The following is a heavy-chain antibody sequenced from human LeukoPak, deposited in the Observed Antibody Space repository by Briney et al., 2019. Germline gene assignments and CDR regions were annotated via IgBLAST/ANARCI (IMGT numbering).Heavy chain of an antibody. CDR1: GFTFSSYA. CDR3: ASPLENPVLDY. CDR2: ISYDGSNK. Sequence: GGSLRLSCAASGFTFSSYAMHWVCQAPGKGLEWVAVISYDGSNKYYADSVKGRFTISRDNSKNTLYLQMNSLRAEDTAVYYCASPLENPVLDYWGQGTLVTVSS. V-gene: IGHV3-30*04. J-gene: IGHJ4*02.